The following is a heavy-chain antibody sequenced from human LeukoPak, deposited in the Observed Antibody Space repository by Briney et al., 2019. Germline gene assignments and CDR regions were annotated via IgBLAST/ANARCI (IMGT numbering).Heavy chain of an antibody. D-gene: IGHD6-13*01. J-gene: IGHJ4*02. Sequence: PGGSLRLSCAASGFTFSDYYMSWIRQAPGKGLEWVSYISSSGSTIYYADSVKGRFTISRDNAKNSLYLQMNSLRAEDTAVYYCARDARQQLVERFDYWRQGTLVTVSS. CDR3: ARDARQQLVERFDY. V-gene: IGHV3-11*01. CDR1: GFTFSDYY. CDR2: ISSSGSTI.